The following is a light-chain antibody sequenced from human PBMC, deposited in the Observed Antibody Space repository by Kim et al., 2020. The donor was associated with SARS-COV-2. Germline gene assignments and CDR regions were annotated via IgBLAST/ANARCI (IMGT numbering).Light chain of an antibody. CDR3: QQYDNYPIT. CDR1: QDIGNH. V-gene: IGKV1-16*02. CDR2: GAS. J-gene: IGKJ5*01. Sequence: ASVGDRVTITCRASQDIGNHLAWFQQKPGKAPRSLVFGASNLQSGVPSKFSGRGSGTDFTLTISSLQPEDFATYYRQQYDNYPITFGQGTRLEIK.